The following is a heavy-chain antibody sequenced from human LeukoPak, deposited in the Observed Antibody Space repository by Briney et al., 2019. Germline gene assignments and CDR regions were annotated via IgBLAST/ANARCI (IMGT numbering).Heavy chain of an antibody. V-gene: IGHV1-8*01. CDR3: ARGYFRYYYDSSGYSPLDY. D-gene: IGHD3-22*01. J-gene: IGHJ4*02. CDR1: GYTFTSYD. Sequence: ASVKVPCKASGYTFTSYDINWVRQATGQGLEWMGWMNPNSGNTGYAQKFQGRVTMTRNTSISTAYMELSSLRSEDTAVYYCARGYFRYYYDSSGYSPLDYWGQGTLVTVSS. CDR2: MNPNSGNT.